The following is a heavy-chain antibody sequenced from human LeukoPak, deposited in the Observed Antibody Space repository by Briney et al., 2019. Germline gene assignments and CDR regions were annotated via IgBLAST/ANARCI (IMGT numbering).Heavy chain of an antibody. J-gene: IGHJ6*02. Sequence: GESLKISCKGSGFTFPKYWIGWVRQMPGKGLECMGLIYPGDSETRYSPSFQGQVTISVDTSTNTAYLEWKSLKASDTAIYYCTRHSDTTMLTGYYYGLDVWGQGTTVTVSS. V-gene: IGHV5-51*01. CDR2: IYPGDSET. CDR1: GFTFPKYW. D-gene: IGHD5-18*01. CDR3: TRHSDTTMLTGYYYGLDV.